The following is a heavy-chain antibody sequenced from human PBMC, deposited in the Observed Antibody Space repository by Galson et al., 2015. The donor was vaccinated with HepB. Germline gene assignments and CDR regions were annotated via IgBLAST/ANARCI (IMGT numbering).Heavy chain of an antibody. CDR3: ARDGGSGSPGAFDI. D-gene: IGHD1-26*01. V-gene: IGHV3-13*05. J-gene: IGHJ3*02. CDR1: GFTFSSYD. CDR2: IGTAGDP. Sequence: SLRLSCAASGFTFSSYDMHWVRQATGKGLEWVSAIGTAGDPYYPGSVKGRFTISRENAKNSLYLQMNSLRAGDTAVYYCARDGGSGSPGAFDIWGQGTMVTVSS.